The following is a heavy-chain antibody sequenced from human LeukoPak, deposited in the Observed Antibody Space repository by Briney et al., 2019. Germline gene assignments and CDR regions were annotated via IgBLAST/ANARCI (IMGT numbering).Heavy chain of an antibody. D-gene: IGHD3-22*01. CDR3: ARGFSAYYYYDSSGPEYFQH. CDR1: GFDFSSFS. Sequence: PGGSPRLSCAASGFDFSSFSITWVRQAPGKGLEWVSSISSSGSYIYYADSVKGRFTISRDNAKNSLSLQMNSLRAEDTAVYYCARGFSAYYYYDSSGPEYFQHWGQGTLVTVSS. J-gene: IGHJ1*01. CDR2: ISSSGSYI. V-gene: IGHV3-21*01.